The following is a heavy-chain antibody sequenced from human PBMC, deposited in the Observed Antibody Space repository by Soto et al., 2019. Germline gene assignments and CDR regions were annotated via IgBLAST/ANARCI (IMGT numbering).Heavy chain of an antibody. J-gene: IGHJ6*02. CDR3: AKAGAGTARGNYFRYGMDV. CDR2: LIGSGAFT. CDR1: GFTFSNYA. D-gene: IGHD3-10*01. Sequence: EVQLLQSGGGLVQPGGSLRLSCAASGFTFSNYAMNWVRQAPGKGLEWVSGLIGSGAFTYYADSIKGRFTISRDNSKNTLYLQINSLRADDTAVYYCAKAGAGTARGNYFRYGMDVWGQGTTVTVSS. V-gene: IGHV3-23*01.